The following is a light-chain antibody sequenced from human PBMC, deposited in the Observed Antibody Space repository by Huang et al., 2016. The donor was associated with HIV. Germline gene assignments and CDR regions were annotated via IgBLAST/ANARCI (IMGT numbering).Light chain of an antibody. CDR1: QSLLHSNGYNY. J-gene: IGKJ1*01. Sequence: DIVMTQSPLSLPVTPGEPASISCRSSQSLLHSNGYNYLVWYLQKPGQSPQHLIYLGSNRASGVPDRFSGSGSGTDFTLKISRVEAEDVGVYYCMQALQTTWTFGQGTKVEIK. V-gene: IGKV2-28*01. CDR2: LGS. CDR3: MQALQTTWT.